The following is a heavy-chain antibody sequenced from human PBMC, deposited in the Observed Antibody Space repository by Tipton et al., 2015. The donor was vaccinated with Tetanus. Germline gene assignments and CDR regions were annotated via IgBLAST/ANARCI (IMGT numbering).Heavy chain of an antibody. J-gene: IGHJ4*02. CDR3: VSGSALDY. V-gene: IGHV3-48*01. D-gene: IGHD6-25*01. CDR1: GFSFNNFG. CDR2: ISYSSTSK. Sequence: SLRLSCAGSGFSFNNFGMNWVRQAPGKGLEWVSYISYSSTSKYYADSVKGRFTISRDNAKSSLFLEMNSLRADDTAVYYCVSGSALDYWGQGTLITVSS.